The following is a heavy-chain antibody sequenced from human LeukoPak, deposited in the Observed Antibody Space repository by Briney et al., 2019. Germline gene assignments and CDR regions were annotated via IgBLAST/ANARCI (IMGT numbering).Heavy chain of an antibody. CDR2: ISYDGSNK. Sequence: PGGSLRLSCAASGFTFSSYGMHWVRQAPGKGLEWVAVISYDGSNKYYADSVKGRFTISRDNSKNTLYLQMNSLRAEDTAVYYCARKEGSYSCDYWGQGTLVTVSS. V-gene: IGHV3-30*03. CDR1: GFTFSSYG. CDR3: ARKEGSYSCDY. D-gene: IGHD1-26*01. J-gene: IGHJ4*02.